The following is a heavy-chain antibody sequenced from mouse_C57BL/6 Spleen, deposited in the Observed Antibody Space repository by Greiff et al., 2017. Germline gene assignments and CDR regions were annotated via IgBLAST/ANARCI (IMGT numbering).Heavy chain of an antibody. CDR2: INPNNGGT. V-gene: IGHV1-26*01. CDR3: ARLSTVLDAMGY. CDR1: GYTFTDYY. D-gene: IGHD1-1*01. J-gene: IGHJ4*01. Sequence: EVQLQQSGPELVKPGASVKISCKASGYTFTDYYMNWVKQSHGKSLEWIGDINPNNGGTSYNQKFKGKATLTVNKSSSTAYMELRRLTSEDSAVYYCARLSTVLDAMGYWGQGTAVTVSS.